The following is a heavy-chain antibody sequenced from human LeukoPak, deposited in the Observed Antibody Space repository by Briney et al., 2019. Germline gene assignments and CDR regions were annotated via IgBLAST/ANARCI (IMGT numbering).Heavy chain of an antibody. CDR1: GGTFSSYA. CDR3: ARSEGDGGNSGAFDI. V-gene: IGHV1-69*04. Sequence: SVKVSCKASGGTFSSYAINWVRQAPGQGLEWMGRIIPIFGIANYAQKFQGRVTITADKSTSTAYMELSSLRSEDTAVYYCARSEGDGGNSGAFDIWGQGTMVTVSS. D-gene: IGHD4-23*01. CDR2: IIPIFGIA. J-gene: IGHJ3*02.